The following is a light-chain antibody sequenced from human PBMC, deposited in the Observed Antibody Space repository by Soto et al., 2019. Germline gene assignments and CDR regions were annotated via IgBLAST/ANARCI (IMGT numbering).Light chain of an antibody. Sequence: EIVMTQSPAPLSVSPGERATLSCRASQSVSSNLAWYQQKPAQAPRLLLYGASTRATGIPARFSGSGSGTEFTHTISSLQSEDFAVYDCQQYNNWPHTFGQGTKLEIK. J-gene: IGKJ2*01. V-gene: IGKV3-15*01. CDR3: QQYNNWPHT. CDR1: QSVSSN. CDR2: GAS.